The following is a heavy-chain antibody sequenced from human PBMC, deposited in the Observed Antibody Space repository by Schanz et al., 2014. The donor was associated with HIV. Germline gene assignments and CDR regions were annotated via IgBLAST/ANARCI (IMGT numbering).Heavy chain of an antibody. CDR3: AKGWRGYSISSWVDY. J-gene: IGHJ4*02. D-gene: IGHD6-6*01. CDR2: ISYDGTKK. CDR1: AFNFDSYG. Sequence: QGQLVESGGGVVQPGRSLRLSCVASAFNFDSYGMHWVRQAPGKGLEWVAVISYDGTKKHYADSVRGRITISRDNSKNTLYLQMNSLRADDTAVYYCAKGWRGYSISSWVDYWGQGSLVTVSS. V-gene: IGHV3-30*18.